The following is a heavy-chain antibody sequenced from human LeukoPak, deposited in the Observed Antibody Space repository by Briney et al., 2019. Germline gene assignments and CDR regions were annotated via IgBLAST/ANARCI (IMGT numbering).Heavy chain of an antibody. CDR2: VYHTGTT. V-gene: IGHV4-59*01. Sequence: SETLSLTCTVSGDAISTYYWSWIRQSPGKGLEWIGYVYHTGTTKYNPSLRSRVTITVDTTRNQFSLNLSSVTAADTAVYYCARGDWSFDYWGQGTLVTVSS. CDR1: GDAISTYY. CDR3: ARGDWSFDY. J-gene: IGHJ4*02. D-gene: IGHD3/OR15-3a*01.